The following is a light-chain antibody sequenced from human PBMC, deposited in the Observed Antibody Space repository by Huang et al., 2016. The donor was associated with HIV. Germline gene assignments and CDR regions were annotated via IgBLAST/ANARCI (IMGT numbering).Light chain of an antibody. CDR2: GAS. J-gene: IGKJ1*01. CDR1: QRVNSD. V-gene: IGKV3-15*01. CDR3: QQYNNWPLTWT. Sequence: EIVMTQSPATLSVSPGERATLSCRASQRVNSDLAWYQQKPGQAPRLLMFGASTRATGIPARFSGSGSRTEFTLTISSLQSEDFAVYYCQQYNNWPLTWTFGQGTKVEIK.